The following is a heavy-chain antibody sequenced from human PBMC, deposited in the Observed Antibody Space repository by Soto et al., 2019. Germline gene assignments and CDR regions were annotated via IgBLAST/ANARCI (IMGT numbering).Heavy chain of an antibody. V-gene: IGHV3-23*01. CDR2: ISGSGGST. D-gene: IGHD6-13*01. J-gene: IGHJ3*02. CDR3: AKIPPRSSWSLGDFDI. Sequence: EVQLLESGGGLVQPGGSLRLSCAASGFTFSSYAMSWVRQAPGKGLEWVSAISGSGGSTYYADSVKGRFTISRDNSKNTMYLQMNSLRAEDTAVYYCAKIPPRSSWSLGDFDIWGQGTMVTVSS. CDR1: GFTFSSYA.